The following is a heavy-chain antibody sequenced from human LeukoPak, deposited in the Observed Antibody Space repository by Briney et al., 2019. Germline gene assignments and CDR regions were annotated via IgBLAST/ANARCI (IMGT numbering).Heavy chain of an antibody. Sequence: ASVKVSCKASGYTFTGYYMHWVRQAPGQGLEWMGRINPNRGNTNYAQKLQGRVTMTTDTSTSTAYMELRSLRSDDTAVYYCARDTSWAAAGTGVDYWGQGTLVTVSS. CDR2: INPNRGNT. CDR3: ARDTSWAAAGTGVDY. J-gene: IGHJ4*02. CDR1: GYTFTGYY. D-gene: IGHD6-13*01. V-gene: IGHV1-2*06.